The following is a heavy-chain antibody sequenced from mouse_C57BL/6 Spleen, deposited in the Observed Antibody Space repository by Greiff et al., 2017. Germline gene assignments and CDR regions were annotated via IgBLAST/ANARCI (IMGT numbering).Heavy chain of an antibody. V-gene: IGHV1-5*01. CDR2: IYPGNSDT. CDR1: GYTFTSYW. Sequence: EVQLQESGPVLARPGASVKMSCKTSGYTFTSYWMHWVKQRPGQGLEWIGAIYPGNSDTSYNQKFKGKAILTAVTTASTAYMELSSLTNEDSAVYYCTRYDYADWYYAMDYWGQGTSVTVSS. J-gene: IGHJ4*01. D-gene: IGHD2-4*01. CDR3: TRYDYADWYYAMDY.